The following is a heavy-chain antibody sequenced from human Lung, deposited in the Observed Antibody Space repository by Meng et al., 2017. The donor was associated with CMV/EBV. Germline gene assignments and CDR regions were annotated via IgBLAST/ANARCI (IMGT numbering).Heavy chain of an antibody. Sequence: GESXKISCKGSGYSFTSYWIGWVRQMPGKGLEWMGIIYPGDSDTRYSPSFQGQVTIPADKSISTAYLQWSSLKASDTAMYYCARHLTEYYVDYWGQGTLVTVSS. D-gene: IGHD1-20*01. CDR1: GYSFTSYW. CDR2: IYPGDSDT. J-gene: IGHJ4*02. CDR3: ARHLTEYYVDY. V-gene: IGHV5-51*01.